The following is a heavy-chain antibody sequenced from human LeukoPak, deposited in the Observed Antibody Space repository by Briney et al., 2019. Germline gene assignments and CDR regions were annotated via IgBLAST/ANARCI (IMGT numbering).Heavy chain of an antibody. Sequence: SETLSLTCTVSGGSISSYYWSWIRQPAGKGLEWIGTIYYGGSTHYNPSLKSRVTISMDTSKNQFSLNLSSVTAADTAVYYCTRDHQIEWFYSWXXGTLVTVSS. CDR1: GGSISSYY. CDR3: TRDHQIEWFYS. V-gene: IGHV4-59*12. CDR2: IYYGGST. J-gene: IGHJ5*01. D-gene: IGHD3-22*01.